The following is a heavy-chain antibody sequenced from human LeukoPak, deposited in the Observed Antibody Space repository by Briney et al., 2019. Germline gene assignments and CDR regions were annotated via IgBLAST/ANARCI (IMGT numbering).Heavy chain of an antibody. D-gene: IGHD5-24*01. V-gene: IGHV4-59*01. Sequence: SETLSLTCTVSGGSISSYYWSWIRQPPGKGLEWIGYIYYSGSTNYNPSLKSRVTISVDTSKNQFSLKLSSVTAADTAVYYCAREGIDGYHKRKAFDIWGQGTMVTVSS. CDR3: AREGIDGYHKRKAFDI. CDR2: IYYSGST. J-gene: IGHJ3*02. CDR1: GGSISSYY.